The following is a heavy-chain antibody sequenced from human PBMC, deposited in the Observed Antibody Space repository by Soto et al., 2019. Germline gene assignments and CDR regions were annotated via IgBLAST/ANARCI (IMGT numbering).Heavy chain of an antibody. Sequence: QVQLVQSGAEVKKPGSSVKVSCKSSGGTFSNYGFSWVRQAPGQGLECMGVIVPIFGAEHTQKFQGRVTITADESTNTVFMGLRGRRSGVTVVYYCARGGSDYEGSGYYQGQVWGQGTTVTVSS. V-gene: IGHV1-69*12. CDR2: IVPIFGA. J-gene: IGHJ6*02. D-gene: IGHD3-22*01. CDR1: GGTFSNYG. CDR3: ARGGSDYEGSGYYQGQV.